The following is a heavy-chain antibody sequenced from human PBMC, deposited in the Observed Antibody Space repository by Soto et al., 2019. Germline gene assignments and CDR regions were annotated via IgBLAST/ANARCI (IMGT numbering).Heavy chain of an antibody. D-gene: IGHD2-21*01. CDR1: GGTFSSYA. Sequence: QVQLVQSGAEVKKPGSSVKVSCKASGGTFSSYAISWVRQAPGQGLEWMGGIIPIFGTANYAQKFQGRVTXXAXEXTSTAYRKLGSLRSEHTAVYYCATRGSYSCDPIFDYWGQGTLVTVSS. CDR3: ATRGSYSCDPIFDY. J-gene: IGHJ4*02. CDR2: IIPIFGTA. V-gene: IGHV1-69*12.